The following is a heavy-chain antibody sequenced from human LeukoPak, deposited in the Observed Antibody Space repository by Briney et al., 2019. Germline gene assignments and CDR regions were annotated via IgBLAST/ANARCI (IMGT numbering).Heavy chain of an antibody. Sequence: PGGSLRLSCAASGFTFSNYGMHWVRQAPGQGLEWVSYISSSSSTIHYADSVKGRFTIFRDNAKNSLYLQMNSLRAEDTAVYYCARSYKSSSWYAYYYYYMDVWGKGTTVTVSS. J-gene: IGHJ6*03. CDR2: ISSSSSTI. V-gene: IGHV3-48*01. CDR1: GFTFSNYG. CDR3: ARSYKSSSWYAYYYYYMDV. D-gene: IGHD6-13*01.